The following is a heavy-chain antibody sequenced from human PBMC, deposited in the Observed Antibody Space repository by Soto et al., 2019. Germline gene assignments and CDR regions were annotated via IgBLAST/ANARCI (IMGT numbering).Heavy chain of an antibody. CDR1: GYNFPSYG. CDR2: ISANYGDT. J-gene: IGHJ4*02. D-gene: IGHD3-16*01. V-gene: IGHV1-18*01. CDR3: ARRSYSYGTFDY. Sequence: QLLQSGPEVKKPGALVNISCKAFGYNFPSYGINWVRQAPGQGFEWMGWISANYGDTKYAQKFQDRITMTKDTSTTTVYMELSSLTSDDTAVYFCARRSYSYGTFDYWGQGALVTVSS.